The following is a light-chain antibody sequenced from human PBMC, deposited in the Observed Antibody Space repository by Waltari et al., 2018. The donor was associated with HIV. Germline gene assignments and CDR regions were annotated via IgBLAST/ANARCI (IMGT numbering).Light chain of an antibody. J-gene: IGKJ1*01. V-gene: IGKV3-15*01. CDR3: QQYHNRPT. Sequence: KVMTQSPATLSVSPGERAILSCRASQSVGSNVAWYQQKPGQAPRLLIYGASSRATGLPARFSGSGSGTEFTLTISSLQSEDLAVYFCQQYHNRPTFGQGTKVQIK. CDR2: GAS. CDR1: QSVGSN.